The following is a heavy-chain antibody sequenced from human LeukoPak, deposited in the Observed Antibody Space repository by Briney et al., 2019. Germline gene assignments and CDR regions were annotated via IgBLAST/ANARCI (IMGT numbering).Heavy chain of an antibody. CDR3: ARMGAIAGASANPDY. D-gene: IGHD4/OR15-4a*01. Sequence: SETLSLTCAVYGGSFSGYYWSWIRQPPGKGLEWIGEINHSGSTNYNPSLKSRVTISVDASKNQFSLKLSSVTAADTAVYYCARMGAIAGASANPDYWGQGTLVTVSS. V-gene: IGHV4-34*01. CDR1: GGSFSGYY. CDR2: INHSGST. J-gene: IGHJ4*02.